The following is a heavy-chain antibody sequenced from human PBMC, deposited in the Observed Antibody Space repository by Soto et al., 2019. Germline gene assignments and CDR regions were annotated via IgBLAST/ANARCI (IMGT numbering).Heavy chain of an antibody. CDR3: ARDKRDLRFLEWSYYFDF. Sequence: GESLKISCAASGFTFSSYAMHWVRQAPGKGLEWVALISYDGSNKYYADSVKGRFTISRDNSKNTLYLQMNSLRAEDTAVYYCARDKRDLRFLEWSYYFDFWGQGTLVTVSS. CDR1: GFTFSSYA. CDR2: ISYDGSNK. D-gene: IGHD3-3*01. V-gene: IGHV3-30-3*01. J-gene: IGHJ4*02.